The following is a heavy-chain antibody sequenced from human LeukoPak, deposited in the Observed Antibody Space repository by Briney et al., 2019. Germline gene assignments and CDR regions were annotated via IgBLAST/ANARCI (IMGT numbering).Heavy chain of an antibody. V-gene: IGHV3-49*03. CDR2: ISGGTT. CDR1: GFTFGDYL. J-gene: IGHJ4*02. CDR3: SRGSGWLSVY. D-gene: IGHD6-19*01. Sequence: GGSLRLSCTASGFTFGDYLMSWFRQAPGKGLEWIGFISGGTTEYAASVKGRFTISRDDSTSIAYLQMNSLTTEDTAVYYCSRGSGWLSVYWGQGTLVTISS.